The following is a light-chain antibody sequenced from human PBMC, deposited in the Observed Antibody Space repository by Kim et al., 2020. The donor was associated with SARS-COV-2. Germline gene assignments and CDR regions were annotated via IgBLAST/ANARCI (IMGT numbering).Light chain of an antibody. Sequence: APRKTARITCGGNNIGSTSVHWYQQKPGQAPVVVIYNDRARPSGIPERFSGSNSGNTATLTISRVEAGDEADYYCQVWDSSSDHVVFGGGTQLTVL. CDR3: QVWDSSSDHVV. CDR2: NDR. CDR1: NIGSTS. J-gene: IGLJ2*01. V-gene: IGLV3-21*04.